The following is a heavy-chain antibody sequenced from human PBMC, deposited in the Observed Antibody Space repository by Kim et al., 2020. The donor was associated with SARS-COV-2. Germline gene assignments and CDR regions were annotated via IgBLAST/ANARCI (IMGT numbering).Heavy chain of an antibody. D-gene: IGHD4-17*01. V-gene: IGHV3-48*03. CDR2: ISSSGSTI. CDR1: GFTFSSYE. J-gene: IGHJ5*02. CDR3: ARVFGVTTSS. Sequence: GGSLRLSCAASGFTFSSYEMNWVRQAPGKGLEWVSYISSSGSTIYYADSVKGRFTISRDNAKNSLYLQMNSLRAEDTAVYYCARVFGVTTSSWGQGTLVTVSS.